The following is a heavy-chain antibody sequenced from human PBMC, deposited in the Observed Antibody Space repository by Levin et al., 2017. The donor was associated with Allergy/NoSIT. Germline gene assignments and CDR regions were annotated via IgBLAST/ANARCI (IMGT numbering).Heavy chain of an antibody. D-gene: IGHD1-26*01. V-gene: IGHV5-51*01. CDR1: GYIFTRYW. J-gene: IGHJ3*02. Sequence: HGESLKISCKGSGYIFTRYWIGWVRQMPGKGLEWMGIIYPGDSDTRYSPSFQGQVTISADKSISTAYLQWSSLKASDTAMYYCARAGPGGGATRAFDIWGQGTMVTVSS. CDR2: IYPGDSDT. CDR3: ARAGPGGGATRAFDI.